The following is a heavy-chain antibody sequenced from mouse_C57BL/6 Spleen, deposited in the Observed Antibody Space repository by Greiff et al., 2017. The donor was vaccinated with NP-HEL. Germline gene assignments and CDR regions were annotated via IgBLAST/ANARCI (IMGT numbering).Heavy chain of an antibody. CDR1: GYTFTSYD. CDR3: ARSGDYEGNYFDY. V-gene: IGHV1-85*01. J-gene: IGHJ2*01. Sequence: VKLMESGPELVKPGASVKLSCKASGYTFTSYDINWVKQRPGQGLEWIGWIYPRDGSTKYNEKFKGKATLTVDTSSSTAYMELHSLTSEDSAVYFCARSGDYEGNYFDYWGQGTTLTVSS. CDR2: IYPRDGST. D-gene: IGHD2-4*01.